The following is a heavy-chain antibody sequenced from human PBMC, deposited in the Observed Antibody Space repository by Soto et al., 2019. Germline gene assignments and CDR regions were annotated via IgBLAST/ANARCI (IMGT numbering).Heavy chain of an antibody. CDR1: GFTFTSYA. Sequence: QVQLVESGGSVVQPGRSLRLSCEASGFTFTSYAMHWVRQAPGKGLEWVAVISYDGINEYYADSVKGRFTISRDNSKNTLFLQMSSLRVEDTAVYCCARDRLRLGELSLIGYFDYWGQGTLVTVSS. D-gene: IGHD3-16*02. CDR2: ISYDGINE. CDR3: ARDRLRLGELSLIGYFDY. V-gene: IGHV3-30*15. J-gene: IGHJ4*02.